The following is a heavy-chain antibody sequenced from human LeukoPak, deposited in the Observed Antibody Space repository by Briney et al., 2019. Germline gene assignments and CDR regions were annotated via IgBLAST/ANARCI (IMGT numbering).Heavy chain of an antibody. V-gene: IGHV3-11*01. CDR2: ISSSGSTI. D-gene: IGHD6-19*01. Sequence: PGGSLRLSCAASGFTFSDYYMSWIRQAPGKGLEWVSYISSSGSTIYYADSVKGRFTISRDNAKNSLHLQMNSLRAEDTAVYYCARSSGWLWDDAFDIWGQGTMVTVSS. CDR3: ARSSGWLWDDAFDI. J-gene: IGHJ3*02. CDR1: GFTFSDYY.